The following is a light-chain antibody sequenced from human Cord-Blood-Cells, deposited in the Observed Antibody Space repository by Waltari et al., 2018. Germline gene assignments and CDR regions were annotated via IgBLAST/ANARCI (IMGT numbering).Light chain of an antibody. CDR3: QQRSNWHT. CDR1: QRVSSY. J-gene: IGKJ1*01. CDR2: GAS. V-gene: IGKV3-11*01. Sequence: IVLTQSPATLSFSPGERATLSCRASQRVSSYLAWYQQKPGQAPRLLIYGASNRATGIPAMFSGSGSETDVTLTISRLEPEDFAVYYCQQRSNWHTFGQGTKVEIK.